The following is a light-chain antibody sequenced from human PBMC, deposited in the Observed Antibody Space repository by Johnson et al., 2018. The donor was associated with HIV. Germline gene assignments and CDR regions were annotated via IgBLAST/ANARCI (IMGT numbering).Light chain of an antibody. CDR1: SSNIGNNY. CDR2: DNN. J-gene: IGLJ1*01. Sequence: QSVLTQPPSVSAAPGQKVTISSSGSSSNIGNNYVSWYQQLPGTAPKLLIYDNNKRPSGIPDRFSGSKSGTSATLGITGLQTGDEADYYCGTWDTNLSVYVFGTWTKVTVL. V-gene: IGLV1-51*01. CDR3: GTWDTNLSVYV.